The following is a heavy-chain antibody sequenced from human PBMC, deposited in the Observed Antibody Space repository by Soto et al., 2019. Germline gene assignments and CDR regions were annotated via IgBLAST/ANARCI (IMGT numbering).Heavy chain of an antibody. CDR2: IYHSGST. Sequence: QLQLQESGSGLVKPSQTLSLTCAVSGGSISSGGYSWSWIRQPPGKGLEWIGYIYHSGSTYYNPSLKSRVTITVDRSQNQFYLKLSSVTAADTALYYWARAAGGIFDYWGQGTLVTVSS. V-gene: IGHV4-30-2*01. CDR1: GGSISSGGYS. CDR3: ARAAGGIFDY. J-gene: IGHJ4*02.